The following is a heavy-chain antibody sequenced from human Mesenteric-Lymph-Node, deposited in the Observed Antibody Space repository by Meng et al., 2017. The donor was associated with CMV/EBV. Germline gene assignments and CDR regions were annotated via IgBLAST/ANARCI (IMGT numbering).Heavy chain of an antibody. V-gene: IGHV4-39*07. CDR3: ARDHGNSAWFYY. CDR1: GDSISSSTYY. J-gene: IGHJ4*02. CDR2: IYYSGST. Sequence: SETLSLTCTVSGDSISSSTYYWGWFRQPPGKGLEWFGSIYYSGSTYYNPSLKSRVTISVDTSKNQFSLKLSSVTAADTAVYYCARDHGNSAWFYYWGQGTLVTVSS. D-gene: IGHD6-19*01.